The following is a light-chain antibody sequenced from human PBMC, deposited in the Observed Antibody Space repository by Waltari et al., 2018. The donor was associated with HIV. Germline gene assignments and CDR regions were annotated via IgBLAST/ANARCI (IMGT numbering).Light chain of an antibody. CDR2: GNN. CDR1: SSNIGAGFD. Sequence: QSVLTQPPSLSGAPGQRGIISCTGSSSNIGAGFDVHWYQQLPGTAPNLLIYGNNNRPSGVPDRFSGSKSGTSASLANTGLQADDEADYYCQSYDSGLNTYVFGTGTRVTVL. J-gene: IGLJ1*01. V-gene: IGLV1-40*01. CDR3: QSYDSGLNTYV.